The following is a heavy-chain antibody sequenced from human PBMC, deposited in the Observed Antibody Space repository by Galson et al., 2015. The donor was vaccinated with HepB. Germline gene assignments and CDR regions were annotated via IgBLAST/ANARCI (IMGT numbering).Heavy chain of an antibody. D-gene: IGHD6-13*01. CDR1: GFTVSSNF. CDR3: ARPIYSSTWSYYGMDV. V-gene: IGHV3-53*01. Sequence: SLRLSCAASGFTVSSNFMTWVRQAPGKGLEWVSVIYSGGNTYYADYVKGRFTISRDNSKNTVYLQMNSLRAEDTAVYYCARPIYSSTWSYYGMDVWGQGTTVTVSS. CDR2: IYSGGNT. J-gene: IGHJ6*02.